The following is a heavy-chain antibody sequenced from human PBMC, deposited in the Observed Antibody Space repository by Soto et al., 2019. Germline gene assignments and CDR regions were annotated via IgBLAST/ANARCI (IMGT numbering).Heavy chain of an antibody. J-gene: IGHJ4*02. CDR2: ISSAGSYI. CDR3: SSGPFGTIAARRDY. Sequence: GGSLRLSCAASGSTFSSYSMNWVRQAPGKGLEWVSSISSAGSYIYYADSVKGRFTISRDNAKNSLYLQMNSLRAEDTAVYYCSSGPFGTIAARRDYWGQGTLVTVSS. CDR1: GSTFSSYS. D-gene: IGHD6-6*01. V-gene: IGHV3-21*06.